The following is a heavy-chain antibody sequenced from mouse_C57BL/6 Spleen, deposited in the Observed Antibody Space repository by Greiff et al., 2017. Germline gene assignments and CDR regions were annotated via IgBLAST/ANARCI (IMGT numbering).Heavy chain of an antibody. V-gene: IGHV1-39*01. CDR1: GYSFTDYN. CDR3: ARGVDYYGSSYYWYFDV. J-gene: IGHJ1*03. Sequence: QLQESGPELVKPGASVKISCKASGYSFTDYNMNWVKQSNGKSLEWIGVINPNYGTTSYNQKFKGKATLTVDPSSSTAYMQLNSLTSEDSAVYYCARGVDYYGSSYYWYFDVWGTGTTVTVSS. D-gene: IGHD1-1*01. CDR2: INPNYGTT.